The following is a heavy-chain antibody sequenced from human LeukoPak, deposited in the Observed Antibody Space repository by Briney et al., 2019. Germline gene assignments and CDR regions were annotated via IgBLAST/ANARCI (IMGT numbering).Heavy chain of an antibody. Sequence: SETLSLTCTVSGYSISSGYCWGWIRQPPGKGLEWIGSIENSGSTYYHPSLKSRVTISVDTSKNQFSLKLSSVTAADTAVYYCASREVGAFTLDYWGQGTLVTVSS. CDR2: IENSGST. CDR3: ASREVGAFTLDY. J-gene: IGHJ4*02. D-gene: IGHD1-26*01. CDR1: GYSISSGYC. V-gene: IGHV4-38-2*02.